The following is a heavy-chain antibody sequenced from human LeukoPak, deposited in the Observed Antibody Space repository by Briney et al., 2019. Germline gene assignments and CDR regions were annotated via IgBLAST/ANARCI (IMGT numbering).Heavy chain of an antibody. CDR2: ISHDGSNK. CDR1: GFSFSGYG. J-gene: IGHJ4*02. D-gene: IGHD3-10*01. Sequence: GSLRLSCAASGFSFSGYGMHWVRQAPGKGLEWVAVISHDGSNKYYVDSVRGRFTISRDNSKNTLSLQMNSLRPEDTAVYYCAKDRGFSFASGSSELDYWGQGTLVTVSS. CDR3: AKDRGFSFASGSSELDY. V-gene: IGHV3-30*18.